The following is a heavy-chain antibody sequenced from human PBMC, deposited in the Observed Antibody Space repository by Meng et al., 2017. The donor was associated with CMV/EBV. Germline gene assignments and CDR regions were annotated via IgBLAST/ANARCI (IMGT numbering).Heavy chain of an antibody. CDR3: ASYHHSSSQWYFDY. CDR2: ISSSSSYI. Sequence: GESLKISCAASGFTFSSYGMHWVRQAPGKGLEWVSSISSSSSYIYYADSVKGRFTISRDNAKNSLYLQMNSLRAEDTAVYYCASYHHSSSQWYFDYWGQGTLVTVSS. CDR1: GFTFSSYG. V-gene: IGHV3-21*01. J-gene: IGHJ4*02. D-gene: IGHD6-13*01.